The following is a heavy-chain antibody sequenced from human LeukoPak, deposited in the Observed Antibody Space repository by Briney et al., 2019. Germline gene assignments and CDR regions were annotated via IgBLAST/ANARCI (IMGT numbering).Heavy chain of an antibody. CDR2: LRGDGSRQ. CDR3: VRDTNYHDGSNYYDVLDI. Sequence: GGSLGVACAVSGFPFRHYWMVWVGPAPGVGLAWVANLRGDGSRQYYLDSVKGRFTISRDNAKNSLYLQMSSLRADDTAVYYCVRDTNYHDGSNYYDVLDIWGQGTMVTVSS. D-gene: IGHD3-22*01. V-gene: IGHV3-7*01. J-gene: IGHJ3*02. CDR1: GFPFRHYW.